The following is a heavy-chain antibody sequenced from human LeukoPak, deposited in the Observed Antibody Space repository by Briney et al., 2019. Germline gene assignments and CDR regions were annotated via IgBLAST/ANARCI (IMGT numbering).Heavy chain of an antibody. D-gene: IGHD6-19*01. CDR3: ARGLYSSGWYHWFDP. Sequence: SETLSLTCAVYGGSFSGHYWSWIRQPPGKGLEWIGEINHSGSTNYNPSLKSRVTISVDTSKNQFSLKLSSVTAADTAVYYCARGLYSSGWYHWFDPWGQGTLVTVSS. CDR2: INHSGST. J-gene: IGHJ5*02. V-gene: IGHV4-34*01. CDR1: GGSFSGHY.